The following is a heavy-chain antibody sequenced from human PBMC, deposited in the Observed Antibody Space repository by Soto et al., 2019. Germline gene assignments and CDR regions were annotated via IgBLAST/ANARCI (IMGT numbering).Heavy chain of an antibody. D-gene: IGHD6-19*01. J-gene: IGHJ4*02. Sequence: QVQLVQSGAEVKKPGASVKVSCKASGYTFTSYYMHWVRQAPGQGLEWMGIINPSGGSTSYAQKFQGRVTMTRDTATSTVYMELSSLRSEDTAVYYCARDQRNSSGWYGFDYWGQGTLVTVSS. CDR1: GYTFTSYY. CDR2: INPSGGST. CDR3: ARDQRNSSGWYGFDY. V-gene: IGHV1-46*01.